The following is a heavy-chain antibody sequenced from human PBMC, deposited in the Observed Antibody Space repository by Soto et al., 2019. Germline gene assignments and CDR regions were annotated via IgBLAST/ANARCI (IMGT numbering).Heavy chain of an antibody. CDR3: ARGGTYYDYVGGSPPFDY. CDR2: IYYRGLT. J-gene: IGHJ4*02. Sequence: SVTLSLTCTVARGSISSSSCYWGSIRQPGGKGLEWIGSIYYRGLTYYNPSLKSRVTIAVDTSKNPFSLTLSSVTAADTGVYYCARGGTYYDYVGGSPPFDYWGQGTLVT. D-gene: IGHD3-16*01. V-gene: IGHV4-39*01. CDR1: RGSISSSSCY.